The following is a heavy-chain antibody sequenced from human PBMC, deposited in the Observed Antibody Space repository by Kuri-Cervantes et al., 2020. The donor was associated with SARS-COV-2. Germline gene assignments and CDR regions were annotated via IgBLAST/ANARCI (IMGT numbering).Heavy chain of an antibody. D-gene: IGHD4-17*01. J-gene: IGHJ4*02. Sequence: GGSLRLSCAASGFTFDDYGMSWVRQAPGEGLEWVSGINWNGGSTGYADSAKGRFTISRDNAKNSLYLQMNSLRAEDTALYYCARITLYGDYFDYWGQGTLVTVSS. V-gene: IGHV3-20*04. CDR3: ARITLYGDYFDY. CDR2: INWNGGST. CDR1: GFTFDDYG.